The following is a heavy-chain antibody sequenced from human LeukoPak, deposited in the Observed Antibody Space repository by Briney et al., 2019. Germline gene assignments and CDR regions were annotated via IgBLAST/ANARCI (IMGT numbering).Heavy chain of an antibody. V-gene: IGHV3-23*01. CDR2: ISGSGDKT. CDR3: AKDWTGTKPFDL. CDR1: GFTFSNYA. D-gene: IGHD3/OR15-3a*01. J-gene: IGHJ2*01. Sequence: PGGSLRLSCAASGFTFSNYAMSWVRQAPGKGLEWVSSISGSGDKTCHADSVKGRFTIPRDNSKNTLYLQMNSLRAEDTAVYYCAKDWTGTKPFDLWGRGTLVTVSS.